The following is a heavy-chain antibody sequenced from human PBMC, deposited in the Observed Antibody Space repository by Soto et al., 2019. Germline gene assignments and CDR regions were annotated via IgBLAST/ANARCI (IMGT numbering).Heavy chain of an antibody. J-gene: IGHJ3*02. Sequence: QVQLVGSGGGVVQPGRSLRLSCSASGFTFSSYGMHWVRQAPGKGLEWVAVISYDASNKYYADSVKGRFTISRDNSKNTEYLQMNSLRPEDTAVYSCAKGKAVAGIHGSAFDIWGQGTMVTVSS. CDR3: AKGKAVAGIHGSAFDI. V-gene: IGHV3-30*18. D-gene: IGHD6-19*01. CDR2: ISYDASNK. CDR1: GFTFSSYG.